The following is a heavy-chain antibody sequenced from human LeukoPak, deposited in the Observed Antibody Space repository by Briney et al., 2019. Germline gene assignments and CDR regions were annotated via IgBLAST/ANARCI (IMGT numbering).Heavy chain of an antibody. Sequence: GGSLRLSCAASGVTFSSYAVGWVRQAPGKGLEWVSLISGSGGTTYYADSVKGRFTISRDNSKNTLYLQMNSLRAEDTAVYYCAKGGQYSSSWYNYWGQGTLVTVSS. CDR3: AKGGQYSSSWYNY. CDR1: GVTFSSYA. J-gene: IGHJ4*02. CDR2: ISGSGGTT. D-gene: IGHD6-13*01. V-gene: IGHV3-23*01.